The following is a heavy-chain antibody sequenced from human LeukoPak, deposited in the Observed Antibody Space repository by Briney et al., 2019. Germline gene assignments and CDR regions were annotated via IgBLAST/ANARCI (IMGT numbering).Heavy chain of an antibody. D-gene: IGHD2-2*01. CDR2: ISDSGEST. Sequence: GGSLRLSCAASGFTFSTYAMTWVRQAPGKGLEWVSTISDSGESTYYTDSVKGRFTISRDNSKNTLYLQMNSLRAEDTAVYYCAASTREFSYVLFDYWGQGTLVTVSS. CDR1: GFTFSTYA. CDR3: AASTREFSYVLFDY. J-gene: IGHJ4*02. V-gene: IGHV3-23*01.